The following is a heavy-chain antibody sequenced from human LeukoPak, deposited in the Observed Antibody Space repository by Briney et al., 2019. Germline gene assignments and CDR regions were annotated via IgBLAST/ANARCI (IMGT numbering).Heavy chain of an antibody. CDR1: GFTFSNYG. CDR3: AKDQPPYYYDSSGYYLTN. D-gene: IGHD3-22*01. CDR2: ISATGRST. Sequence: GGSLRLSCAASGFTFSNYGMSWVHQAPGKGLEWVSAISATGRSTYYSDSVKGRLTISRDNSRNTLYLQMNSLRAEDTAVYYCAKDQPPYYYDSSGYYLTNWGQGILVTVSS. J-gene: IGHJ4*02. V-gene: IGHV3-23*01.